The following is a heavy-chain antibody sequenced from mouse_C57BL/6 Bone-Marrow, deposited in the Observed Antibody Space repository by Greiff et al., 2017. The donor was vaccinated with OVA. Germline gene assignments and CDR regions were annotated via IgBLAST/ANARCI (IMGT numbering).Heavy chain of an antibody. D-gene: IGHD2-4*01. CDR2: IRSKSNNYAT. CDR1: GFSFNTYA. J-gene: IGHJ4*01. Sequence: EVKVVESGGGLVQPKGSLKLSCAASGFSFNTYAMNWVRQAPGKGLEWVARIRSKSNNYATYYADSVKDRFTISRDDSESMLYLQMNNLKTEDTAMYYCVRYYDYEVWYAMDYWGQGTSVTVSS. CDR3: VRYYDYEVWYAMDY. V-gene: IGHV10-1*01.